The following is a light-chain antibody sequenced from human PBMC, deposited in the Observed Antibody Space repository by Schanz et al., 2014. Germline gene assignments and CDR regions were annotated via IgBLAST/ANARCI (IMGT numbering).Light chain of an antibody. CDR3: QQYGSSPKT. J-gene: IGKJ1*01. V-gene: IGKV3-20*01. CDR2: GAS. Sequence: EIVMTQSPATLSVSPGERATLSCRANQSVSSNLAWYQQKPGQAPRLLIYGASNRATGIPDRFSGSGSGTDFTLTISRLEPEDFAVYYCQQYGSSPKTFGQGTKVEI. CDR1: QSVSSN.